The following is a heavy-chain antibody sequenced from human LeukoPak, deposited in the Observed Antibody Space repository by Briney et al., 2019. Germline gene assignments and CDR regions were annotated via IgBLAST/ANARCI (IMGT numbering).Heavy chain of an antibody. V-gene: IGHV3-7*03. D-gene: IGHD3-22*01. CDR2: IKQDGSEK. Sequence: PGGSLRLSCAASGFTFSSYWMSWVRQAPGKGLEWVANIKQDGSEKYYVDSVKGRFTISRDNAKNSLYLQMNSLRAEDTALYHCSITMIVRGDPFFDYWGQGTLVTVSS. CDR1: GFTFSSYW. CDR3: SITMIVRGDPFFDY. J-gene: IGHJ4*02.